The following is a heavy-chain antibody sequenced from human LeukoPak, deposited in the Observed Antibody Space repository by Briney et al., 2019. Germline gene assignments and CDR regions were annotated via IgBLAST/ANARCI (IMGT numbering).Heavy chain of an antibody. Sequence: PSETLSLTCTVSGGSISSGGYFWSWARQHPGKGMEWIGYISHSGSTYYNPSLKSRVTISLDTSKDRFSLRLSSVTAADTAVYYCARDLWFGEYNWFDPWGQGTLVTVSS. CDR3: ARDLWFGEYNWFDP. CDR2: ISHSGST. J-gene: IGHJ5*02. CDR1: GGSISSGGYF. V-gene: IGHV4-31*03. D-gene: IGHD3-10*01.